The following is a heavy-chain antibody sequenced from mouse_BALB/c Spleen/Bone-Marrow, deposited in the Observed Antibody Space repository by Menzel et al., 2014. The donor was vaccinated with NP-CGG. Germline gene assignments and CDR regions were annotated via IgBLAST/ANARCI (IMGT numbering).Heavy chain of an antibody. V-gene: IGHV1S56*01. CDR3: ARKENWAYAMDY. CDR2: IYPGDGST. J-gene: IGHJ4*01. CDR1: GYTFTSYY. D-gene: IGHD4-1*01. Sequence: QVQLQQSGPELVKPGASVKMSCKASGYTFTSYYIHWVKQRPGQGLEWIGWIYPGDGSTKYNDKFKGKTTLTADKSSSTAYMLLSSLTSEDSAIYFCARKENWAYAMDYWGQGTSVTVSS.